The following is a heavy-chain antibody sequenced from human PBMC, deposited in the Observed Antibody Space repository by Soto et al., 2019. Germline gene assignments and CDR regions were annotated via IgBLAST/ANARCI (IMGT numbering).Heavy chain of an antibody. J-gene: IGHJ6*02. CDR1: GGTFSSYA. Sequence: QVQLVQSGAEVKKPGSSVKVSCKASGGTFSSYAISWVRQAPGQGLEWMGGIIPIFGTTNYAQKFQGRVTLTADEPTRIADRELGSVSPDDIAVYYCARVTIAARPFFGYYYYGMDVWGQGATVTVSS. CDR3: ARVTIAARPFFGYYYYGMDV. D-gene: IGHD6-6*01. CDR2: IIPIFGTT. V-gene: IGHV1-69*12.